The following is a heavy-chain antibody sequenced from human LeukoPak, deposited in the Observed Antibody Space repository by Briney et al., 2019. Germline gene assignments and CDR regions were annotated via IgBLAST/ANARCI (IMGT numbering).Heavy chain of an antibody. J-gene: IGHJ4*02. D-gene: IGHD6-13*01. CDR1: GFTFSHCG. V-gene: IGHV3-33*01. CDR3: ARGRGSSWYFDY. Sequence: PGGSLRLSCAASGFTFSHCGMHWVRQAPGKGLEWVAVIWYDGSNKYYADAVKGRFAISRDDPKNTVYLQMNSLRAEDTAVYYCARGRGSSWYFDYWGQGTLVTVSS. CDR2: IWYDGSNK.